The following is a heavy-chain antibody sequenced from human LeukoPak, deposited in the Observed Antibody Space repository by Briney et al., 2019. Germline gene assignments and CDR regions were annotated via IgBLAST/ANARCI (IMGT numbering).Heavy chain of an antibody. V-gene: IGHV4-30-4*07. CDR3: ARGRRLRHPSYNWFDP. CDR1: GDSISTSGYS. Sequence: PSETLSLTCSVSGDSISTSGYSWSWIRQPPGKGLEWIGYIYYSGSTYYNPPLKSRVTISVHTSKNQFSLKLSSVTAADTAVYYCARGRRLRHPSYNWFDPWGQGTLVTVSS. CDR2: IYYSGST. D-gene: IGHD5-12*01. J-gene: IGHJ5*02.